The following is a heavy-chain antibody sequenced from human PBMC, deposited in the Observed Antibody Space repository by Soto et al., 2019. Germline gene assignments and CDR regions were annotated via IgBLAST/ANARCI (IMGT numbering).Heavy chain of an antibody. D-gene: IGHD3-9*01. Sequence: SETLSLTCAVSGGSITSNWWGWVRQPPGKGLEWIGEIYHNGRFNYNPSLRSQLTISIDKSKNQLSLKLTSVTAADTAVHYCVRNDWYRFEPWGPGTLVTVSS. V-gene: IGHV4-4*02. CDR2: IYHNGRF. CDR3: VRNDWYRFEP. CDR1: GGSITSNW. J-gene: IGHJ5*02.